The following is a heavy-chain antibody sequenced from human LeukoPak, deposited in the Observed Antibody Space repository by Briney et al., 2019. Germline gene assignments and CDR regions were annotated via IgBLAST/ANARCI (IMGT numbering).Heavy chain of an antibody. CDR2: INPNSGGT. V-gene: IGHV1-2*02. D-gene: IGHD3-22*01. CDR1: GYTFTGYY. CDR3: ASGGQNYYDSSGYYFDY. J-gene: IGHJ4*02. Sequence: ASVKVSCKASGYTFTGYYMHWVRQAPGQGLEWMGWINPNSGGTNYAQKFQGRVTMTRDTSISTAYMEPSRLRSDDTAVYYCASGGQNYYDSSGYYFDYWGQGTLVTVSS.